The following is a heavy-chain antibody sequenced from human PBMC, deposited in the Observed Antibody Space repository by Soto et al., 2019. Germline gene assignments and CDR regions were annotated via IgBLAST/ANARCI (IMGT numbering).Heavy chain of an antibody. CDR2: ISAYNGNT. J-gene: IGHJ6*02. CDR1: GYTFTSYG. D-gene: IGHD3-9*01. CDR3: AREADILTGYYPRIYYYYGMDV. V-gene: IGHV1-18*01. Sequence: ASVKVSCKASGYTFTSYGISWVRQAPGQGLEWMGWISAYNGNTNYAQKLQGRVTMTTDTSTSTAYMELRSLRSDDTAVYYCAREADILTGYYPRIYYYYGMDVWGQGTTVTVSS.